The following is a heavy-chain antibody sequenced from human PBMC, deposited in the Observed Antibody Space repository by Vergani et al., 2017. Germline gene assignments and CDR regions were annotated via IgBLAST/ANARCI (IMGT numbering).Heavy chain of an antibody. J-gene: IGHJ6*02. CDR2: ISWNSVSI. CDR1: GFTFDDYA. Sequence: EVQLVESGGGLVQPGRSLRLSCAASGFTFDDYAMHWVRQAPGKGLEWVSGISWNSVSIGYADSVKGRFTISRDNAKNSLYLQMNSLRAEDTALYYCAKDKGAVRRGLIIDDHYYYYGMDVWGQGTTVTVSS. CDR3: AKDKGAVRRGLIIDDHYYYYGMDV. V-gene: IGHV3-9*01. D-gene: IGHD3-10*01.